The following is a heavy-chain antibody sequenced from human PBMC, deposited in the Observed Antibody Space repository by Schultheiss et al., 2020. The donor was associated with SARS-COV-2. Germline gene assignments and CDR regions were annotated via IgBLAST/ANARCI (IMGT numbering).Heavy chain of an antibody. CDR1: GGSFSGYS. D-gene: IGHD3-22*01. Sequence: SQTLSLTCAVYGGSFSGYSWSWIRQPPGKGLEWIGEINHSGSTNYNPSLKSRVTISVDTSKNQFSLKLSSVTAADTAVYYCARGYYDSSGNLFDYWGQGTLVTVSS. J-gene: IGHJ4*02. V-gene: IGHV4-34*01. CDR2: INHSGST. CDR3: ARGYYDSSGNLFDY.